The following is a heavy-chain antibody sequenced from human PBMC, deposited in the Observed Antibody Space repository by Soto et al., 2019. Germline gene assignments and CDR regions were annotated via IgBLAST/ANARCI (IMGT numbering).Heavy chain of an antibody. J-gene: IGHJ6*02. D-gene: IGHD2-2*02. CDR2: ISAYNGNT. CDR1: GYTFTSYG. Sequence: ASVKVSCKASGYTFTSYGISWVRQAPGQGLEWMGWISAYNGNTNYAQKLQGRVTMTTDTSTSTAYMELRSLRSDDTAVYYCARDKGYCSSTSCYSHGMDVWGQGTTVTVPS. V-gene: IGHV1-18*04. CDR3: ARDKGYCSSTSCYSHGMDV.